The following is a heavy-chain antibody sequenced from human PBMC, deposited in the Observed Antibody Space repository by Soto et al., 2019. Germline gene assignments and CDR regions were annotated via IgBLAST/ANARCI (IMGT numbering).Heavy chain of an antibody. D-gene: IGHD1-26*01. J-gene: IGHJ4*02. CDR3: ARLKVGATSDY. Sequence: GESVKISCHGSGYSFAGHWISWVRQMPGKGLEWMGRIDPSDSYTNYSPSFEGHVTMSADTSVNTAYLQWRGLRASDTAIYFCARLKVGATSDYWGQGTLVTVSS. CDR2: IDPSDSYT. CDR1: GYSFAGHW. V-gene: IGHV5-10-1*01.